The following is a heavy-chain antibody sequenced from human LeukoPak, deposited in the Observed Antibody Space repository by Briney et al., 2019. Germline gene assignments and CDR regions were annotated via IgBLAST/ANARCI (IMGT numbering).Heavy chain of an antibody. J-gene: IGHJ4*02. CDR1: GFIFNHYA. V-gene: IGHV3-9*01. Sequence: PGRSLRLSCAASGFIFNHYAMHWVRQTPGKGLEWVAGIAWDSENIGYADSVKGRFTISRDDAYNSVYLHMNSLRVADTALHFCVKAYSEKYYDYFDYWGQGTLVSVSS. CDR3: VKAYSEKYYDYFDY. CDR2: IAWDSENI. D-gene: IGHD1-26*01.